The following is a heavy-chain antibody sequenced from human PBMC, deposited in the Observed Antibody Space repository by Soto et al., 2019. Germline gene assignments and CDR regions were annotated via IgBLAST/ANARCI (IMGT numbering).Heavy chain of an antibody. Sequence: PGGSLRLSCAASGFTFSSYAMSWVRQAPGKGLEWVSAISGSGGSTYYADSVKGRFTISRDNSKNTLYLQMNSLRAEDTAVYYCAKDARGYDILTGYLDGMDAWGQGTTVTVSS. CDR3: AKDARGYDILTGYLDGMDA. J-gene: IGHJ6*02. V-gene: IGHV3-23*01. D-gene: IGHD3-9*01. CDR1: GFTFSSYA. CDR2: ISGSGGST.